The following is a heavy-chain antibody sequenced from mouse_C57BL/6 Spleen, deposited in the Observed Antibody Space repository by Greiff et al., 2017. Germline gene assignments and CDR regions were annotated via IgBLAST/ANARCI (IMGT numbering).Heavy chain of an antibody. D-gene: IGHD2-4*01. Sequence: QVQLQQPGAELVKPGASVKLSCKASGYTFTSYWMHWVKQRPGQGLEWIGMIHPNSGSTNYNEKFKSKATLTVDKSSSTAYMQLSSLTSEDSAVYYCARAPYDYDATWFAYWGQGTLGTVSA. CDR3: ARAPYDYDATWFAY. V-gene: IGHV1-64*01. J-gene: IGHJ3*01. CDR1: GYTFTSYW. CDR2: IHPNSGST.